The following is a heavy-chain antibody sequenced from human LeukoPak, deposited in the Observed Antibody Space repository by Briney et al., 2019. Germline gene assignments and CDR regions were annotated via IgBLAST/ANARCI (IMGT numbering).Heavy chain of an antibody. J-gene: IGHJ4*02. V-gene: IGHV3-21*01. CDR2: ISSSSSYI. CDR3: ARGSSGWAYDY. Sequence: GGSLRLSCAASEFTFSSYSMNWVRQAPGKGLEWVSSISSSSSYIYYADSVKGRFTISRDNAKNSLYLQMNSLRAEDTAVYYCARGSSGWAYDYWGQGTLVTVSS. CDR1: EFTFSSYS. D-gene: IGHD6-19*01.